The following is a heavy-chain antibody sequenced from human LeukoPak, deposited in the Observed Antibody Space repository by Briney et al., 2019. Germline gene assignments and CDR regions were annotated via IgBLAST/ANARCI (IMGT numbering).Heavy chain of an antibody. CDR2: ISGSGSTI. V-gene: IGHV3-48*03. J-gene: IGHJ4*02. Sequence: GGSLRLSCAVSGSTFSSYEMNWVRQAPGKGLEWLSYISGSGSTIYSADSVKGRFTISRDNAKNSLYLQMNSLRAEDTAVYYCARDMDSGNAGDYWGQGTLVTVSS. CDR3: ARDMDSGNAGDY. CDR1: GSTFSSYE. D-gene: IGHD1-26*01.